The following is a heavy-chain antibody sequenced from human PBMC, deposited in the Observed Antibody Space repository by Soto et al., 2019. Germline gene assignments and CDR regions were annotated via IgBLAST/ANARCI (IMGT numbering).Heavy chain of an antibody. Sequence: PSETLSLTCTVSGGSISSGGYYWSWIRQHPGKGLEWIGYIYYSGSTYYNPSLKSRVTISVDTSKNQFSLKLSSVTAADTAVYYCARGVVEMATIFLYYFDYWGQGTLVTVSS. V-gene: IGHV4-31*03. CDR2: IYYSGST. D-gene: IGHD5-12*01. CDR1: GGSISSGGYY. CDR3: ARGVVEMATIFLYYFDY. J-gene: IGHJ4*02.